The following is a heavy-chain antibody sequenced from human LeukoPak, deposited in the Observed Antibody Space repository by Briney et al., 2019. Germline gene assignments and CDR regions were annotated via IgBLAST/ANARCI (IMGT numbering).Heavy chain of an antibody. CDR1: GGSISSSSYY. CDR3: ARGIRTFTQGLVAGTGYGAFDI. J-gene: IGHJ3*02. V-gene: IGHV4-39*01. Sequence: SETLSLTCTVSGGSISSSSYYWGWIRQPPGKGLEWTGSIYYSGSTYYNPSLKSRVAISVDTSKNQFSLKLSSVTAADTAVYYCARGIRTFTQGLVAGTGYGAFDIWGQGTMVTVSS. D-gene: IGHD6-19*01. CDR2: IYYSGST.